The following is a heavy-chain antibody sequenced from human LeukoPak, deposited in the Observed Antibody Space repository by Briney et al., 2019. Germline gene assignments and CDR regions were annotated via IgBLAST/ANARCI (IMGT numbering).Heavy chain of an antibody. CDR1: GFTFSSYS. J-gene: IGHJ4*02. CDR2: ISSSSSYI. D-gene: IGHD2-2*01. CDR3: ASAAAHCSSTSCYVY. Sequence: GGSLRLSCAASGFTFSSYSMNWVRQAPGKGLEWVSSISSSSSYIYYADSVKGRFTISRDDAKNSLYLQMNSLRAEDTAVYYCASAAAHCSSTSCYVYWGQGTLVTVSS. V-gene: IGHV3-21*01.